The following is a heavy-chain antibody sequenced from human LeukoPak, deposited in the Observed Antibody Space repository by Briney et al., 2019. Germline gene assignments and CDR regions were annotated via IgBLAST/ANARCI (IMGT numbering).Heavy chain of an antibody. V-gene: IGHV3-23*01. D-gene: IGHD2-2*01. CDR3: AKSIVVVAAALDY. CDR2: ISGSGDRT. J-gene: IGHJ4*02. CDR1: GFIFSNYA. Sequence: GGSLRLSCEASGFIFSNYAMSWVRQAPGKGLEWVSVISGSGDRTHYADSVKGRFTISRDNSKNTLYLQMNSLRAEDTAVYYCAKSIVVVAAALDYWGQGTLVTVSS.